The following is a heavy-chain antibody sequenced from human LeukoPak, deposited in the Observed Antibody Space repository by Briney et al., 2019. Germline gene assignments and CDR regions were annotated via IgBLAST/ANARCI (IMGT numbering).Heavy chain of an antibody. CDR3: ARRSGHGGGYYGDFDY. Sequence: GRSLRLSCAASGFTFSRYGMHWVRQAPGKGLEWVAVIWYDGSNKYYADSVKGRFTISRDNSKNTLYLQMNSLRAEDTAVYYCARRSGHGGGYYGDFDYRGQGTLVTVSS. CDR2: IWYDGSNK. V-gene: IGHV3-33*01. J-gene: IGHJ4*02. CDR1: GFTFSRYG. D-gene: IGHD3-22*01.